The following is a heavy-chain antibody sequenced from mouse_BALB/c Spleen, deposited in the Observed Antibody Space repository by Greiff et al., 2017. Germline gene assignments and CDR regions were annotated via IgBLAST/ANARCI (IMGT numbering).Heavy chain of an antibody. V-gene: IGHV14-3*02. Sequence: VQLQQSGAELVKPGASVKLSCTASGFNIKDTYMHWVKQRPEQGLEWIGRIDPANCNTKYDPKFQGKATITADTSSNTAYLQLSSLTSEDTAVYYCARWRGGNFPFAYWGQGTLVTVSA. D-gene: IGHD2-1*01. CDR3: ARWRGGNFPFAY. J-gene: IGHJ3*01. CDR1: GFNIKDTY. CDR2: IDPANCNT.